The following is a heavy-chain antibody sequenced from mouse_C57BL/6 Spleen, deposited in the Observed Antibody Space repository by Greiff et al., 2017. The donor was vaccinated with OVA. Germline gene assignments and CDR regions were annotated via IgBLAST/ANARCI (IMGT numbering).Heavy chain of an antibody. CDR2: IDPNSGGT. J-gene: IGHJ2*01. CDR1: GYTFTSYW. V-gene: IGHV1-72*01. Sequence: QVQLQQPGAELVKPGASVKLSCKASGYTFTSYWMHWVKQRPGRGLEWIGRIDPNSGGTKYNEKFKSKATLTVDTPSSTAYMQLSSLTSEDSAVYYCARWDPLPYYFDYWGQGTTLTVSS. D-gene: IGHD4-1*01. CDR3: ARWDPLPYYFDY.